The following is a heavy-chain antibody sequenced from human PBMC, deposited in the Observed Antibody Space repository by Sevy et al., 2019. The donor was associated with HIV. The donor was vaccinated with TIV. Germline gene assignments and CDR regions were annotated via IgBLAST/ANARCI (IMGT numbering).Heavy chain of an antibody. CDR2: IKQDGSEK. Sequence: GGSLRLSCAASAFTFSSYWMSWVRQAPGKGLEWVANIKQDGSEKYYVDSVKGRFTISRDNAKNSLYLQMNSLRAEDTAVYYCARENIVVVPAAMNNWFDPWGQGTLVTVSS. CDR3: ARENIVVVPAAMNNWFDP. D-gene: IGHD2-2*01. CDR1: AFTFSSYW. V-gene: IGHV3-7*03. J-gene: IGHJ5*02.